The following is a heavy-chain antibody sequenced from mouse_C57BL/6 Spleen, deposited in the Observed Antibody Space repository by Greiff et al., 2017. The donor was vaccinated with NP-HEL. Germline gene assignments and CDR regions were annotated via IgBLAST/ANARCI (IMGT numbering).Heavy chain of an antibody. Sequence: VQLQESGPELVKPGASVKISCKASGYSFTSYYIHWVKQRPGQGLEWIGWIYPGSGNTKYNETFKGKATLTADTSSSTAYMQLSSLTSEDSAVYYCARKDSSGHEWFAYWGQGTLVTVSA. V-gene: IGHV1-66*01. CDR2: IYPGSGNT. CDR1: GYSFTSYY. D-gene: IGHD3-2*02. J-gene: IGHJ3*01. CDR3: ARKDSSGHEWFAY.